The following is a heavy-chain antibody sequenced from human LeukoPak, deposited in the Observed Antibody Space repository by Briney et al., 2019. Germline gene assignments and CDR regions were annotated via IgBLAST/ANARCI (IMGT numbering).Heavy chain of an antibody. CDR2: IYTTGIT. J-gene: IGHJ6*03. D-gene: IGHD3-10*01. CDR3: ARGPSITLVRGGQWYHYMDV. Sequence: PSETLSLTCTVSGGSISNYYWTWIRQPVEQGLEWIGRIYTTGITNYNPSLKSRVTMSVDTSKNQFSLQLSSVTAADTAVYYCARGPSITLVRGGQWYHYMDVWGKGTTVTISS. CDR1: GGSISNYY. V-gene: IGHV4-4*07.